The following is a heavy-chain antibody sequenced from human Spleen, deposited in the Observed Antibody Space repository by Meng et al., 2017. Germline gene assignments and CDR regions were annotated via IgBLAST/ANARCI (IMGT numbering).Heavy chain of an antibody. CDR1: GFTFSKYG. J-gene: IGHJ4*02. CDR3: ARDEDISAAGKLFGDY. D-gene: IGHD6-13*01. Sequence: ASVKVSCKASGFTFSKYGISWVRQAPGQGLEWMGRINPKSGDTHYAQRFQGRVTMTGDTSISTAYMELSGLRSDDTAMYYCARDEDISAAGKLFGDYWGQGTLVTASS. CDR2: INPKSGDT. V-gene: IGHV1-2*06.